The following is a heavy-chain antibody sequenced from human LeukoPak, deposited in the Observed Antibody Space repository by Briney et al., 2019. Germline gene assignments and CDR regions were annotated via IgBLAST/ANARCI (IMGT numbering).Heavy chain of an antibody. CDR3: AREVEDYVGVFDY. CDR2: IYYSGST. CDR1: GGSISSSSYY. Sequence: SETLSLTCTVSGGSISSSSYYWGWIRQPPGKGLEWIGSIYYSGSTYSNASLNSRVTISVDMSKNQFSLKLTSVTAADTAVYYCAREVEDYVGVFDYWGQGTLVTVSS. J-gene: IGHJ4*02. D-gene: IGHD4-17*01. V-gene: IGHV4-39*07.